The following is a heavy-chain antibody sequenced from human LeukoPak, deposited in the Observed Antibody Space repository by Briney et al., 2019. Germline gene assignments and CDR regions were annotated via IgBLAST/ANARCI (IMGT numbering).Heavy chain of an antibody. D-gene: IGHD2-15*01. CDR2: INPSGGST. CDR1: GYTFTSYY. V-gene: IGHV1-46*01. CDR3: ASNGYCSGGSCYLLDY. Sequence: ASVKVSCKASGYTFTSYYMHWVRQAHGQGLEWMGIINPSGGSTSYAQKFQGRVTMTRDTSTSTVYMELSSLRSEDTAVYYCASNGYCSGGSCYLLDYWGQGTLVTVSS. J-gene: IGHJ4*02.